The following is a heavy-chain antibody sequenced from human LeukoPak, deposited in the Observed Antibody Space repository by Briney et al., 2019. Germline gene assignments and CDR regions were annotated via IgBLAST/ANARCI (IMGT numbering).Heavy chain of an antibody. V-gene: IGHV3-7*01. CDR3: ARDGPPAGLYFDN. CDR2: INQGVTEK. D-gene: IGHD2-2*01. CDR1: GFTFNTFW. J-gene: IGHJ4*02. Sequence: GGSLRLSCAASGFTFNTFWMNWVRQAPGKGLERVASINQGVTEKYYVDSVKGRFTISRDNAKNSLYLQMYSLKAEDTAVYYCARDGPPAGLYFDNWGQGTLVTVSS.